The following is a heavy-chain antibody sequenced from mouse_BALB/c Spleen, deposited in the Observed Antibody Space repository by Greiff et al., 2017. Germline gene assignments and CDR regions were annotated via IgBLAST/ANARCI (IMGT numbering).Heavy chain of an antibody. CDR1: GYTFTSYT. CDR3: AQGHGYDPYYAMDY. V-gene: IGHV1-4*01. J-gene: IGHJ4*01. Sequence: VQLQQSGAELARPGASVKMSCKASGYTFTSYTMHWVKQRPGQGLEWIGYINPSSGYTNYNQKFKDKATLTADKSSSTAYMQLSSLTSEDSAVYYCAQGHGYDPYYAMDYWGQGTSVTVSS. D-gene: IGHD2-2*01. CDR2: INPSSGYT.